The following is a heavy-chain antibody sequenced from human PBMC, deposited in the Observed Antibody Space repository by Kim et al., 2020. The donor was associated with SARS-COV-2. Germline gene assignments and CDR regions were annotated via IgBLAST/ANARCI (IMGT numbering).Heavy chain of an antibody. J-gene: IGHJ4*02. CDR1: GFTFDDYA. Sequence: GGSLRLSCAASGFTFDDYAMHWVRQAPGKGLEWVSGISWNSGSIGYADSVKGRFTISRDNAKNSLYLQMNSLRAEDTALYYCAKDSCASWLACNTLLSYWGQGTLVTVSS. V-gene: IGHV3-9*01. CDR3: AKDSCASWLACNTLLSY. CDR2: ISWNSGSI. D-gene: IGHD6-19*01.